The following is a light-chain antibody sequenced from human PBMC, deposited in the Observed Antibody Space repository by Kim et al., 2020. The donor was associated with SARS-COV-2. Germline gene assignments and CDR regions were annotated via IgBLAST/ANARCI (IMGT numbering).Light chain of an antibody. CDR2: YNS. Sequence: SYELTQPPSVSVAPGNTARITSGGNNIGSKSIHWYQQKPGQAPVLVIYYNSDRPSGIPERFSGSNSGITPTLTISRVAAGDEADSYCPVWDSSSDHVVFG. CDR3: PVWDSSSDHVV. V-gene: IGLV3-21*04. J-gene: IGLJ2*01. CDR1: NIGSKS.